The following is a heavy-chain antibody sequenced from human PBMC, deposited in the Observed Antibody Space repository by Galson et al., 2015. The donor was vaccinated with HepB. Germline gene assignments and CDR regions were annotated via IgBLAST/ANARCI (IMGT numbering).Heavy chain of an antibody. CDR3: TKDHSESSYRPADVFDT. J-gene: IGHJ3*02. CDR2: ISATGGGT. Sequence: SLRLSCAASGFTFNNYAMSWVRQAPGRGPEWVAIISATGGGTYYAGSVRGRFTISKDNSRATVFLQMNSLRVEDTALYYCTKDHSESSYRPADVFDTWGQGTMVTVSS. CDR1: GFTFNNYA. D-gene: IGHD1-26*01. V-gene: IGHV3-23*01.